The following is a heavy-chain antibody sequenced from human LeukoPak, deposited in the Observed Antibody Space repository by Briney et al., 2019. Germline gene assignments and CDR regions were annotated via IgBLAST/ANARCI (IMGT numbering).Heavy chain of an antibody. J-gene: IGHJ6*02. CDR2: MNPNRGNT. V-gene: IGHV1-8*01. CDR3: ARGLELPPPHSYSSGMDV. D-gene: IGHD1-26*01. Sequence: ASVKVSCKASGYTFTSYDINWVRQATGQGLEWMGWMNPNRGNTGYAQKFQGRVTMTRNTSIRTAYMELSSLRSEDTAVYYCARGLELPPPHSYSSGMDVWGQGTTVTVSS. CDR1: GYTFTSYD.